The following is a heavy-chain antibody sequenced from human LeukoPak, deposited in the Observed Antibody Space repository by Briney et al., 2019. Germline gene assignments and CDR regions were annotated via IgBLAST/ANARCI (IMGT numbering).Heavy chain of an antibody. J-gene: IGHJ4*02. CDR2: IYYNGGT. CDR3: ARNYGSGIIDY. D-gene: IGHD3-10*01. V-gene: IGHV4-39*07. Sequence: SETLSLTGPVAGDSFSRGTSYWGGIRQPPGKGLEWIGNIYYNGGTYYSPSLKSRVTISVDRSKNQFSLKLSSVTAADTAVYYCARNYGSGIIDYWGQGTLVTVS. CDR1: GDSFSRGTSY.